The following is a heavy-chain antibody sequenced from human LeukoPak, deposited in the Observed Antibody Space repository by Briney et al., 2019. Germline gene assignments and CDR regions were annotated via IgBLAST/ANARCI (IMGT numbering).Heavy chain of an antibody. CDR3: ARESADGSGSYYYYGMDV. V-gene: IGHV1-18*04. Sequence: ASVKVSCKASGYTFTSYGISWVRQAPGQGLEWMGWISAYNGNTNYAQKLQGRVTMTTDTSTSTAYMELRSLRSDDTAVYYCARESADGSGSYYYYGMDVWGKGTTVTVPS. CDR2: ISAYNGNT. CDR1: GYTFTSYG. D-gene: IGHD3-10*01. J-gene: IGHJ6*04.